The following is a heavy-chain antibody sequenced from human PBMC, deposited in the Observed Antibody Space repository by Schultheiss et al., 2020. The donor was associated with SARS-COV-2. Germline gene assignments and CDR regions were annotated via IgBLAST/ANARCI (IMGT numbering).Heavy chain of an antibody. Sequence: SETLSLTCTVSGGSISSYYWSWIRQPAGKGLEWIGSIYYSGSTYYNPSLKSRVTISVDTSKNQFSLKLSSVTAADTAVYYCARDSKSSGYHWGQGTLVTVSS. D-gene: IGHD6-19*01. CDR1: GGSISSYY. CDR3: ARDSKSSGYH. V-gene: IGHV4-4*07. CDR2: IYYSGST. J-gene: IGHJ4*02.